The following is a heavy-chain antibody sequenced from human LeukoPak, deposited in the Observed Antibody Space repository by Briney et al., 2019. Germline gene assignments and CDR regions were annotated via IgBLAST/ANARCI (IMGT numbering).Heavy chain of an antibody. V-gene: IGHV4-4*02. CDR2: IYHSGST. CDR3: VRRRYNYGFDS. J-gene: IGHJ4*02. D-gene: IGHD5-18*01. Sequence: KTSGTLSLTCDVSGDSISGSNWWNWVRQPPGKRLEWIGGIYHSGSTNYNPSLKSRVTMSVDKSKNQFSLKLSSVTAADTAVFYCVRRRYNYGFDSWGQGTLVTVSS. CDR1: GDSISGSNW.